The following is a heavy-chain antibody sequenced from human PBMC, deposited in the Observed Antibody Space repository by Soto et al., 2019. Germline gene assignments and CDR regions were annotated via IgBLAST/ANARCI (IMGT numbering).Heavy chain of an antibody. Sequence: ASVKVSCKASGYTFTSYDINWVRQATGQGLEWMGWMNPNSGNTVYAQKFQGRVTMTRNTSTSTAYMELSSLRSEDTAVYYCARERSYGHDYWGQGTLVTVSS. CDR2: MNPNSGNT. CDR3: ARERSYGHDY. V-gene: IGHV1-8*01. D-gene: IGHD5-18*01. CDR1: GYTFTSYD. J-gene: IGHJ4*02.